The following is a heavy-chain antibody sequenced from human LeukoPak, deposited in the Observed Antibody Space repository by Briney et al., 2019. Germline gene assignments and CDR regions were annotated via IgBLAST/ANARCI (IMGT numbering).Heavy chain of an antibody. CDR1: GYCFTSYW. CDR2: IFPGDSDT. D-gene: IGHD2-15*01. CDR3: ARVPRYCSGGSCRASSFDY. Sequence: GECLKIFCKGSGYCFTSYWIGWVRQMAGNGLEWMGIIFPGDSDTRYSASFQGHVTISADKSISTAYLQWSSLKASDTAMYYGARVPRYCSGGSCRASSFDYWGQGTLVTVSS. V-gene: IGHV5-51*01. J-gene: IGHJ4*02.